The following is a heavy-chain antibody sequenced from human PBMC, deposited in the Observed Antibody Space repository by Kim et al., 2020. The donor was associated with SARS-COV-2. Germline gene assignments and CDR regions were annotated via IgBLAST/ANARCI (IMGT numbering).Heavy chain of an antibody. J-gene: IGHJ3*02. V-gene: IGHV3-30*02. CDR3: AKDTYCSGRYVDM. Sequence: CAEAVMGRFTNSRDNSKNTLYLQMSSLRSDDTAGYYCAKDTYCSGRYVDMWGQGTMVTVSS. D-gene: IGHD3-10*01.